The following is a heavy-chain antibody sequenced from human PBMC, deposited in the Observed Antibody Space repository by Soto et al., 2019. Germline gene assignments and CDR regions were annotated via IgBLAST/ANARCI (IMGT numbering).Heavy chain of an antibody. J-gene: IGHJ6*03. CDR2: ISYDGSNK. D-gene: IGHD6-13*01. CDR1: GFTFSSYG. Sequence: GGSLRLSCAASGFTFSSYGMHWVRQAPGKGLEWVAVISYDGSNKYYADSVKGRFTISRDNSKNTLYLQMNSLRAEDTAVYYCAKDGQQPQVYYYYYMDVWGKGTTVTVSS. V-gene: IGHV3-30*18. CDR3: AKDGQQPQVYYYYYMDV.